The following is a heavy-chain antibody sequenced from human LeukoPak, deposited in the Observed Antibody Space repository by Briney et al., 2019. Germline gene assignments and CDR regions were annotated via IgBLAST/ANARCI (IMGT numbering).Heavy chain of an antibody. CDR2: ISGSGGST. V-gene: IGHV3-23*01. J-gene: IGHJ4*02. D-gene: IGHD4-17*01. CDR1: GFTVSSNY. Sequence: GGSLRLSCAASGFTVSSNYMSWVRQAPGKGLEWVSAISGSGGSTYYADSVKGRFTISRDNSKNTLYLQMNSLRAEDTAVYYCAKHDYGDSSFDYWGQGTLVTVSS. CDR3: AKHDYGDSSFDY.